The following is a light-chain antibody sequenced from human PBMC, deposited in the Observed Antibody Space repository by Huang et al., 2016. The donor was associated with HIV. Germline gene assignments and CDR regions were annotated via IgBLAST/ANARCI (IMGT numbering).Light chain of an antibody. CDR1: QSLRHRNGLNY. V-gene: IGKV2-28*01. CDR2: LGS. CDR3: MEALQTPYT. Sequence: VVMTQSPLSLPVPPGEPASISCRSSQSLRHRNGLNYLDWYLKKPGQSPQLLIQLGSSRASGVPDRFSGGGSGTDFSLNISRVEAEDAGIYYCMEALQTPYTFGQGTKLEI. J-gene: IGKJ2*01.